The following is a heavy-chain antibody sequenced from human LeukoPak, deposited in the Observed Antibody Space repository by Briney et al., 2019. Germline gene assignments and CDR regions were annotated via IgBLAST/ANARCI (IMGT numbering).Heavy chain of an antibody. Sequence: SVKVPCKASGGTFSSYAISWVRQAPGQGLEWMGGIIPIFGTANYAQKFQGRVTITTDEYTSTAYMELSSLRSEDTGVYYCASSGLRPVAATLYYFDYWGQGTLVTVSS. CDR3: ASSGLRPVAATLYYFDY. J-gene: IGHJ4*02. CDR1: GGTFSSYA. V-gene: IGHV1-69*05. D-gene: IGHD2-15*01. CDR2: IIPIFGTA.